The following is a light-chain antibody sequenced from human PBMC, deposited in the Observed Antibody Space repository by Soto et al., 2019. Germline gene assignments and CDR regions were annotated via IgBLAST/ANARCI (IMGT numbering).Light chain of an antibody. V-gene: IGKV1-39*01. Sequence: DIQMTQSPSSLSASVGDRVTITCRASQSISSYLNWYQQIPGKAPKLLIYAAFILQSGVPSRFSGSGSGTDFTLTISSLQPEDFATYYCQQSHSSRTFGQGTKVDIK. CDR1: QSISSY. J-gene: IGKJ1*01. CDR3: QQSHSSRT. CDR2: AAF.